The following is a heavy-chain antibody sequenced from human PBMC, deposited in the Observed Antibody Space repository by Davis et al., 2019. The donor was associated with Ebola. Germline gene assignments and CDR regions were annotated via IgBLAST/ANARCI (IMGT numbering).Heavy chain of an antibody. CDR2: ISYDGSNK. D-gene: IGHD6-6*01. CDR1: GFTFSSYA. J-gene: IGHJ4*02. CDR3: AKDGRAARPFYFDY. V-gene: IGHV3-30-3*01. Sequence: GESLKISCAASGFTFSSYAMHWVRQAPGKGLEWVAVISYDGSNKYYADSVKGRFTISRDNSKNTLYLQMNSLRAEDTAVYYCAKDGRAARPFYFDYWGQGTLVTVSS.